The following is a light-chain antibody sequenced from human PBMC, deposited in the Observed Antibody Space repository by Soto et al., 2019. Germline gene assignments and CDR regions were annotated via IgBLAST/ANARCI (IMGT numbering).Light chain of an antibody. CDR1: TGAVTSGYY. J-gene: IGLJ2*01. CDR2: RTN. V-gene: IGLV7-43*01. CDR3: LLYYGETVV. Sequence: QAVVTQEPSLTVSPGGTVTLTCASSTGAVTSGYYPNWFQQKPGQTPRPLIYRTNNKHSWTPARLSGSLLGGKAALTLSTVQPEDEADYYCLLYYGETVVFGGGTKVTVL.